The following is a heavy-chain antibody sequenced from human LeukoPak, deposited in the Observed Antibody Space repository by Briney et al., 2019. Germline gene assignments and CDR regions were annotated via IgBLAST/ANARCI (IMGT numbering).Heavy chain of an antibody. CDR1: GFTFSSYD. J-gene: IGHJ3*02. CDR3: AREACDAFDI. CDR2: IWYDGSNK. Sequence: GGSLRLSCAASGFTFSSYDMHWVRQAPGKGLEWVALIWYDGSNKNYADSVKGRFTISRDNSKNTLFLQMNSLRAEDTAVYYCAREACDAFDIWGQGTMVTVSS. V-gene: IGHV3-33*01.